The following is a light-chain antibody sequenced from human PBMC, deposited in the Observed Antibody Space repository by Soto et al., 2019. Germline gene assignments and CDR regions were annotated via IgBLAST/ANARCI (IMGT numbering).Light chain of an antibody. CDR1: QSVSSN. J-gene: IGKJ4*01. CDR3: QQYGSSPLT. Sequence: EIVMTQSPATLSVSPGERATLSCRASQSVSSNLAWYQQRPGQTPRLLIYGASNRAAGIPARFSGSGSGTDFTLTISRLEPEDFAVYYCQQYGSSPLTFGGGTKVDI. CDR2: GAS. V-gene: IGKV3D-15*02.